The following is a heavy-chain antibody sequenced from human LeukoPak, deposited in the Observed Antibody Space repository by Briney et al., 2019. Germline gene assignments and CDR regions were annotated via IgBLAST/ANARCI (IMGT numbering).Heavy chain of an antibody. CDR3: VREKGGFGFVL. CDR2: VSAGSTGI. CDR1: GFNFGIYS. D-gene: IGHD3-16*01. Sequence: GGSLRLSCAGSGFNFGIYSMDWFRQAPGKGLEWVAYVSAGSTGIFYAASVKGRFSISRDNAQKSLYLQMNSLRAEDTAIYYCVREKGGFGFVLWGRGTLVTVSS. J-gene: IGHJ4*02. V-gene: IGHV3-48*04.